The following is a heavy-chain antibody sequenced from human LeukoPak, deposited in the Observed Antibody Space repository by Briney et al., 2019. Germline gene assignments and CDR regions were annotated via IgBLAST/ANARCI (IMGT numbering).Heavy chain of an antibody. D-gene: IGHD3-9*01. J-gene: IGHJ4*02. CDR1: GFTFSSYS. Sequence: GGSLRLSCAASGFTFSSYSMNWVRQAPGKGLEWVSSISSSSSYIYYADSVEGRFTISRDNSKNTLYLQMNSLRAEDTAVYYCARDQDYDILTGYYLSGYFDYWGQGTLVTVSS. CDR2: ISSSSSYI. CDR3: ARDQDYDILTGYYLSGYFDY. V-gene: IGHV3-21*01.